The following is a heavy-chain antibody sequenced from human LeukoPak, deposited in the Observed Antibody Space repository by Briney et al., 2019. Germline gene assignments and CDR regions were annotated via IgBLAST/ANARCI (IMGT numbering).Heavy chain of an antibody. Sequence: GGSLRLSCAASGFTFSSYEMNWVRLAPGKGLEWVSYISSSGSTIYYADSVKGRFTISRDNAKNSLYLQMNSLRAEDTAVYYCARASVVYYYDSSGYFGAFDIWGQGTMVTVSS. D-gene: IGHD3-22*01. CDR1: GFTFSSYE. CDR2: ISSSGSTI. V-gene: IGHV3-48*03. CDR3: ARASVVYYYDSSGYFGAFDI. J-gene: IGHJ3*02.